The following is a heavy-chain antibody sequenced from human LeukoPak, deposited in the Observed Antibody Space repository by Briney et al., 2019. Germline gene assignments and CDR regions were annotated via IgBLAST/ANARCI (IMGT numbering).Heavy chain of an antibody. Sequence: PSETLSLTCAVSGGSISSSNWWSWVRQPPGKGLEWIREIYHSGSTNYNPSLKSRVTISVDKSKNQFSLKLSSVTAADTAVYYCARDLRPIKWGVYYYYGMDVWGKGTTVTVSS. CDR3: ARDLRPIKWGVYYYYGMDV. D-gene: IGHD3-16*01. V-gene: IGHV4-4*02. J-gene: IGHJ6*04. CDR1: GGSISSSNW. CDR2: IYHSGST.